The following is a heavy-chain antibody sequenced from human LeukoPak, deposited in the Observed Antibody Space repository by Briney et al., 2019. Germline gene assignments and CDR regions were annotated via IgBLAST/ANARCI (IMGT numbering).Heavy chain of an antibody. CDR1: GGSFSGYY. V-gene: IGHV4-34*01. CDR2: INHSGST. D-gene: IGHD3-10*01. CDR3: ARGLRYYGSGSRFDY. J-gene: IGHJ4*02. Sequence: SETLSLTCAVYGGSFSGYYWSWIRQPPGKGLEWIGEINHSGSTNYNPSLKSRVTISVDTSKNQFSLKLSSVTAADTAVYYCARGLRYYGSGSRFDYWGQGTLVTVSS.